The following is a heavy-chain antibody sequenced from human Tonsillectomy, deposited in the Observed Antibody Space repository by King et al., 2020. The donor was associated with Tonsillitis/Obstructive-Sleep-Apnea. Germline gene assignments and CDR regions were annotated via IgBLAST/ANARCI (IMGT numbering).Heavy chain of an antibody. V-gene: IGHV3-15*07. CDR3: TQDPLIVGATPETY. D-gene: IGHD1-26*01. CDR2: IKSKTDGGTT. Sequence: QLVQSGGGLVKPGGSLRLSCAASGFTFSNAWMNWVRQAPGKGLEWVGRIKSKTDGGTTHYAAPVKGRFTISRDDSQNTLYLQMNSLKIEDTAVYYCTQDPLIVGATPETYWGQGTLVTVSS. CDR1: GFTFSNAW. J-gene: IGHJ4*02.